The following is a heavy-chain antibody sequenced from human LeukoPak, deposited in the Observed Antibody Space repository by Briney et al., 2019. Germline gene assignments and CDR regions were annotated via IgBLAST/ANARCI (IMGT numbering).Heavy chain of an antibody. CDR1: GGSFSSYS. J-gene: IGHJ2*01. CDR2: IIDKGNA. V-gene: IGHV4-34*01. CDR3: ARGYYPPRWYFDL. D-gene: IGHD3-10*01. Sequence: SETLSLTCALYGGSFSSYSWSWTWIRQTPEKGLEWIGEIIDKGNANYNPSLKSRVTIDLDSSKNQFSLKLTSMTAAETAMYYCARGYYPPRWYFDLWGRGTLVTVSS.